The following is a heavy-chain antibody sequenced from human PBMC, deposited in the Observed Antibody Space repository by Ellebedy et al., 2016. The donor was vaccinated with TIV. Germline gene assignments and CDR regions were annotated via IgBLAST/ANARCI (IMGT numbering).Heavy chain of an antibody. CDR3: VREGRITMITVVHDAFDI. CDR2: ITRHSSYI. V-gene: IGHV3-21*06. Sequence: GESLKISXAASGFTFSTYNMNWVRQAPGKGLEWVSSITRHSSYIYYADSVKGRFTISRDNAKNSVYLQMNSLRAEDTAVYYCVREGRITMITVVHDAFDIWGQGTTVTVSS. CDR1: GFTFSTYN. D-gene: IGHD3-22*01. J-gene: IGHJ3*02.